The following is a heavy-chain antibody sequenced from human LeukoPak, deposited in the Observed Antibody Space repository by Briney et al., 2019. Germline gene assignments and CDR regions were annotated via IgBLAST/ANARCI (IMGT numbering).Heavy chain of an antibody. Sequence: SETLSLTCAVSGGSISSSNWWSWVRQPPGKGLEWIGEIYHSGSTNYNPSLKSRVTISVDTSKNQFSLKLSSVTAADTAVYYCARESVAGTGGDYWGQGALVTVSS. CDR2: IYHSGST. CDR1: GGSISSSNW. CDR3: ARESVAGTGGDY. D-gene: IGHD6-19*01. J-gene: IGHJ4*02. V-gene: IGHV4-4*02.